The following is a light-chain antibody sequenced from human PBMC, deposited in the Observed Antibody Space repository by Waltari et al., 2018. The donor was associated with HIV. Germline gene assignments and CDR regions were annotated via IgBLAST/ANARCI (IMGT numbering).Light chain of an antibody. V-gene: IGLV8-61*01. J-gene: IGLJ3*02. CDR2: ITN. Sequence: QTVVTQEPSFSVSPGGTVTLTCGLSSGSVSTSYSPSWYQQTPGQAPRTLIYITNTRSSGVPYRFSGSILGNKAALTITGAQADDESDYYCVLFMGNGIWVFGGGTKLTVL. CDR3: VLFMGNGIWV. CDR1: SGSVSTSYS.